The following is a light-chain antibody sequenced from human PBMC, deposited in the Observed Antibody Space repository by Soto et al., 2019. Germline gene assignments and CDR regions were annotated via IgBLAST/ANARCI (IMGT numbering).Light chain of an antibody. CDR1: SSDVGGYNY. Sequence: QSVLTQPPSASGSPGRSVAISCTGTSSDVGGYNYVSWYQQHPGKAPKLMIYEVTNRPSGVSNRFSASKSGNTASLTISGLQAEDEADYYCGSYSSASPSYVLGTGTKVTVL. CDR2: EVT. J-gene: IGLJ1*01. CDR3: GSYSSASPSYV. V-gene: IGLV2-14*01.